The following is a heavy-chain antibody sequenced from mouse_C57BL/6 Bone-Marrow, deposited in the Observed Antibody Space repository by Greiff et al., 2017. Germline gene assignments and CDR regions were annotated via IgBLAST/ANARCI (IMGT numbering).Heavy chain of an antibody. V-gene: IGHV1-58*01. CDR3: ASDGYLPFAY. J-gene: IGHJ3*01. D-gene: IGHD2-3*01. Sequence: EVQLQQSGAELVRPGSSVKMSCKTSGYTFTSYGINWVKQRHGQGLEWIGYFHFGNGYTEYNEKFKGKATLTSDTSSSTAYMQLSSLTSEDSAIYYCASDGYLPFAYWGQGTLVTVSA. CDR2: FHFGNGYT. CDR1: GYTFTSYG.